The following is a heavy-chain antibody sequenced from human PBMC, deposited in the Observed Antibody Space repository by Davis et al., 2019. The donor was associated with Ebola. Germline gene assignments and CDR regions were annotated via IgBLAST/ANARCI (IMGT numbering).Heavy chain of an antibody. Sequence: ASVKVSCKASGYTFTSYGISWVRQAPGQGLEWMGWISAYNGNTNYAQNVQGRVTMTTDTSTNTAYMEVGSLKSDDTSIYYCARAQFPTTSDHWGQGTLVTVSS. J-gene: IGHJ4*02. CDR1: GYTFTSYG. V-gene: IGHV1-18*04. CDR3: ARAQFPTTSDH. D-gene: IGHD1-1*01. CDR2: ISAYNGNT.